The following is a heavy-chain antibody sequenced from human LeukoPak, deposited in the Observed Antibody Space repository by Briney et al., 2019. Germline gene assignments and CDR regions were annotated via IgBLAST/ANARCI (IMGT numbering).Heavy chain of an antibody. CDR1: GFIFDDHG. D-gene: IGHD1-26*01. V-gene: IGHV3-20*04. CDR3: ARGEWDLRD. Sequence: GGSLRLSCAASGFIFDDHGMTWVRQVPGKGLEWVSGINWNGGSTGYVDSVKGRFTISRDNAKNVLFLQMNNLRVEDTAFYYCARGEWDLRDWGQGTLVTVSP. J-gene: IGHJ4*02. CDR2: INWNGGST.